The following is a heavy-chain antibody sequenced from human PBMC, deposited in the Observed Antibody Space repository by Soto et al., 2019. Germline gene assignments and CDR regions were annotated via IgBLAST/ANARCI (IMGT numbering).Heavy chain of an antibody. V-gene: IGHV4-59*01. J-gene: IGHJ4*02. CDR3: ALRSMAVVPEY. CDR2: LYYGRSA. Sequence: QVQLQESGPGLVKPSETLSLTCAVSGDSISSYYCMWIRQPPGKGLESIGYLYYGRSANYNPSLKCRVTLSVDTSTNQCSLTLSSMTAPDTAVYYCALRSMAVVPEYWGQGTLVTVSS. CDR1: GDSISSYY. D-gene: IGHD3-22*01.